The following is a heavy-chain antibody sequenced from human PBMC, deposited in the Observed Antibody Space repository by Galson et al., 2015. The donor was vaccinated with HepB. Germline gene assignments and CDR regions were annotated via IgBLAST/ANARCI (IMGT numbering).Heavy chain of an antibody. CDR2: INTGGNST. Sequence: SLRLSCAASGFTFISFAMSWVRQAPGKGLKWVSPINTGGNSTYYADSVNGRFTISRDNSRNTLYLQMTSLRAEDTALYYCAKVLAGGTEYYFDFWGQGTQVTVSS. CDR3: AKVLAGGTEYYFDF. CDR1: GFTFISFA. J-gene: IGHJ4*02. D-gene: IGHD4-23*01. V-gene: IGHV3-23*01.